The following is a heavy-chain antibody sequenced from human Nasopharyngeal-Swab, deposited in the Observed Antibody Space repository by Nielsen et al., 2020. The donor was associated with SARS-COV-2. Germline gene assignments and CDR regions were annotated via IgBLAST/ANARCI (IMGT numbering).Heavy chain of an antibody. V-gene: IGHV3-74*01. CDR3: ARGSGPHGSWDY. CDR2: ISGDGSST. Sequence: WGSLRLSCAASGFTFSSFWMHWVRQVPGKGLVWISRISGDGSSTSYADSVKGRLTISRDNAKNTLYLQINTLTGEDTAVYHCARGSGPHGSWDYWGQGTLVTVSS. D-gene: IGHD6-19*01. J-gene: IGHJ4*02. CDR1: GFTFSSFW.